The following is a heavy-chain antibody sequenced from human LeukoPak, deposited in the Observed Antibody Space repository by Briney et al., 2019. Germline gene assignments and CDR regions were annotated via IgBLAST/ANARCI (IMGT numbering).Heavy chain of an antibody. Sequence: GASVEVSCKASGGTFSSYAISWVRQAPGQGLEWMGGIIPIFGTANYAQKFQGRVTITADKSTSTAYMELSSLRSEDTAVYYCASSGDCSGGSCYEALYYYYGMGVWGKGTTVTVSS. CDR3: ASSGDCSGGSCYEALYYYYGMGV. J-gene: IGHJ6*04. CDR1: GGTFSSYA. V-gene: IGHV1-69*06. D-gene: IGHD2-15*01. CDR2: IIPIFGTA.